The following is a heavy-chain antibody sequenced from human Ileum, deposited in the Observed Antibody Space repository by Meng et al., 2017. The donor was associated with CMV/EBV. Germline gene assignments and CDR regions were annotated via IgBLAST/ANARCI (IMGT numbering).Heavy chain of an antibody. V-gene: IGHV1-69*05. CDR3: ARGRGADYITPFDY. D-gene: IGHD4-11*01. CDR1: VGTFRRLS. CDR2: VNHLFGTA. Sequence: SVKVSCKASVGTFRRLSISWVRQAPGQGLEWVGGVNHLFGTAYKAQKFQGRVTMTTEESTSTAYLDLTSLTCDDTAVYYCARGRGADYITPFDYWGQGTLVTVSS. J-gene: IGHJ4*02.